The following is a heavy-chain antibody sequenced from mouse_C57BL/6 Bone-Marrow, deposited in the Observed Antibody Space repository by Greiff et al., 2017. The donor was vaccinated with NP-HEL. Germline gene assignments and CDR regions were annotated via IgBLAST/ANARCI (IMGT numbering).Heavy chain of an antibody. Sequence: QVQLQQSGAELARPGGGVKRGGKEGGDTRKGETREGGEERGGRCLEWIGYINPSSGYTKYNQKFKDKATLTADKSSSTAYMQLSSLTSEDSAVYYCARSGLLRHWGQGTLVTVSA. CDR1: GDTRKGET. D-gene: IGHD1-2*01. CDR3: ARSGLLRH. CDR2: INPSSGYT. V-gene: IGHV1-4*01. J-gene: IGHJ3*01.